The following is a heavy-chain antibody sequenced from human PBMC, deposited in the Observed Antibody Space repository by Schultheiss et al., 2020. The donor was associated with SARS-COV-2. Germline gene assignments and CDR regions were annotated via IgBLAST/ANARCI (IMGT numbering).Heavy chain of an antibody. CDR1: GCSISSGGYS. CDR3: ARGDYDILTG. J-gene: IGHJ4*02. V-gene: IGHV4-30-4*07. D-gene: IGHD3-9*01. CDR2: IYYSGST. Sequence: SETLTLTCAVSGCSISSGGYSWSWIRQQPGKGLEWSVYIYYSGSTYYNPSLKSRVTISVDTSKNQFSLKLSSVTAADTAVYYCARGDYDILTGWGQGTLVTVSS.